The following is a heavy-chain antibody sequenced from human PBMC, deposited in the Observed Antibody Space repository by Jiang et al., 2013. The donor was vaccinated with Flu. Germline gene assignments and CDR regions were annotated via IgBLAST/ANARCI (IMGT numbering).Heavy chain of an antibody. CDR2: INHSGST. V-gene: IGHV4-34*01. Sequence: LLKPSETLSLSCAVHGGSFSGYFWTWIRQAPGKGLEWIGEINHSGSTNDNPSHRSRVTMSVGMSKNQVSLRLNSVTATDTAVYYCARHRSSGTYFYAFNMWGQGTMVTVSS. J-gene: IGHJ3*02. CDR1: GGSFSGYF. D-gene: IGHD3-10*01. CDR3: ARHRSSGTYFYAFNM.